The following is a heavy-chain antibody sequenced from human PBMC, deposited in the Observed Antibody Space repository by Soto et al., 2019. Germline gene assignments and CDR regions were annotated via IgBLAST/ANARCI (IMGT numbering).Heavy chain of an antibody. CDR3: VRDTGSGSGWYGI. Sequence: PSQTLSLTCAISGDSVSSNSVAWNLIMQSPSRGLEWLGRTYYRSKWYNAYSVSVKSRITINPDTSKNQFSLQLKSVTPEDTAVYYCVRDTGSGSGWYGIWGQGTQVTVSS. CDR2: TYYRSKWYN. CDR1: GDSVSSNSVA. J-gene: IGHJ4*02. V-gene: IGHV6-1*01. D-gene: IGHD6-19*01.